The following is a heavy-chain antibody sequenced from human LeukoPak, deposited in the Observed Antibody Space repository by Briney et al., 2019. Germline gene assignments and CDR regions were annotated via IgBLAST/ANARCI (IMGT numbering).Heavy chain of an antibody. CDR2: IYYSGST. Sequence: SETLSLTRTAGAGSISTYYWRWIRQSPGKGLEWIVYIYYSGSTNYNPSLKSRVTITVDMSKIQFSLKLSSVTAAVSAVYYYARGLDSDAFDIWGQGTMVTVSS. CDR3: ARGLDSDAFDI. J-gene: IGHJ3*02. V-gene: IGHV4-59*01. CDR1: AGSISTYY. D-gene: IGHD1-1*01.